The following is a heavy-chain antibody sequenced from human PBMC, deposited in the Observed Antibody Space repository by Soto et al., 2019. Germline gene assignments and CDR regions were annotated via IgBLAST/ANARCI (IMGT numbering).Heavy chain of an antibody. Sequence: EVQLLESGGGLVGPGGSLRLSCAASGFTFSNSAMNWVRQAPGQGLECVSVISGSGGSAYYADSVQGRFTISRDNSKNTRYMQMNGLRDEDKAMYYCEREGSGWNSRGSFDFWGRGTMVTVTS. J-gene: IGHJ3*01. CDR1: GFTFSNSA. CDR2: ISGSGGSA. V-gene: IGHV3-23*01. D-gene: IGHD6-19*01. CDR3: EREGSGWNSRGSFDF.